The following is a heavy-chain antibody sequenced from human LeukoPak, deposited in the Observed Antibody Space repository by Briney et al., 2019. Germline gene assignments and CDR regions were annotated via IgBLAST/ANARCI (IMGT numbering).Heavy chain of an antibody. CDR2: IYYSGST. Sequence: PSETLSLTCTVSGGSISSSSYYWGWIRQPPGKGLEWIGSIYYSGSTYYNPSLKSRVTISVDTSKNQFSLKLSSVTAADTAVYYCARDPVGRGATSYYFDYWGQGTLVTVSS. J-gene: IGHJ4*02. CDR1: GGSISSSSYY. D-gene: IGHD1-26*01. CDR3: ARDPVGRGATSYYFDY. V-gene: IGHV4-39*07.